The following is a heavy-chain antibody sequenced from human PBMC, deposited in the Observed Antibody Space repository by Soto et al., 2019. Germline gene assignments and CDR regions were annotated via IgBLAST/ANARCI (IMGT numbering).Heavy chain of an antibody. CDR3: ARVLRWGQQLTPFDF. CDR1: GFTFSPYG. D-gene: IGHD6-13*01. V-gene: IGHV3-30*03. CDR2: ISNDATNK. J-gene: IGHJ4*02. Sequence: QVQLVESGGGVVQPGRSLRLSCAASGFTFSPYGMHWVRQAPGKGLEWVAVISNDATNKNYGDSVKGRFTISRDNSKNTLYLQMNGLKPEDTAVYYCARVLRWGQQLTPFDFWGQGTLVTVSS.